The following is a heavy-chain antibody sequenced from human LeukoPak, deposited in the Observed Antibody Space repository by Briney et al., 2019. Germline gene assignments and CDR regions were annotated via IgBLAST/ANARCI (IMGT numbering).Heavy chain of an antibody. CDR3: AKVQPSTVVTVGYYYYGMDV. Sequence: PGGSLRLSCAASGFTFSSYGMHWVRQAPGKGLEWVAVIWYDGSNKYYADSVKGRFTISRDNSKNTLYLQMNSLRAEDTAVYYCAKVQPSTVVTVGYYYYGMDVWGQGTTVTVSS. V-gene: IGHV3-30*02. CDR2: IWYDGSNK. J-gene: IGHJ6*02. CDR1: GFTFSSYG. D-gene: IGHD4-23*01.